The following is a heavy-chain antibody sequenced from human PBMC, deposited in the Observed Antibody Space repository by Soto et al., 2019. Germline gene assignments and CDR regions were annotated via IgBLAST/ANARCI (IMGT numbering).Heavy chain of an antibody. CDR2: INPMSRTA. J-gene: IGHJ4*02. CDR1: GDTSTTYV. V-gene: IGHV1-69*01. D-gene: IGHD2-21*01. CDR3: VRGTYCGASCYFAREY. Sequence: VQLVQSGSEVKKPGSSVKVSCKASGDTSTTYVVSWVRQALGNGLEWMGGINPMSRTAKYAEKYSGRVTITADEATKTVYLDLTTLRFEDTAVYFCVRGTYCGASCYFAREYWGQGTLVAVSS.